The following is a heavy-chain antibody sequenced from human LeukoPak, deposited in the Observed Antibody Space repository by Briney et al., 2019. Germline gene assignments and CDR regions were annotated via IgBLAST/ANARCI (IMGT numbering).Heavy chain of an antibody. D-gene: IGHD6-13*01. CDR3: ARGVGGPRIAAAGSNY. J-gene: IGHJ4*02. V-gene: IGHV1-69*01. CDR1: GGTFSSYA. CDR2: IIPIFGTA. Sequence: GASVKVSCKASGGTFSSYAISWVRQAPGQGLERMGGIIPIFGTANYAQKFQGRVTITADESTSTAYMELSSLRSEDTAVYYCARGVGGPRIAAAGSNYWGQGTLVTVSS.